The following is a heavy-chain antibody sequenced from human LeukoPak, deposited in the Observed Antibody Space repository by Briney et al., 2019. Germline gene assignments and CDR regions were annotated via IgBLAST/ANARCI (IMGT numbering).Heavy chain of an antibody. CDR2: ISSSSSIT. J-gene: IGHJ4*02. D-gene: IGHD1-14*01. V-gene: IGHV3-48*01. CDR3: ARTSRILTNFDY. Sequence: GGSLRLSCVASGFTFRYYGMNWVRQAPGKGLEWVSYISSSSSITYYADSVKGRFTISRDNAKDSLNLQMNSLRAEDTAVYYCARTSRILTNFDYWGQGTLVTVSS. CDR1: GFTFRYYG.